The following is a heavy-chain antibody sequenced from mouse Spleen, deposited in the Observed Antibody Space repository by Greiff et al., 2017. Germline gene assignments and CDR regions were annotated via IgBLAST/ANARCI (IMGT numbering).Heavy chain of an antibody. Sequence: QVQLQQPGAELVRPGSSVKLSCKASGYTFTSYWMHWVKQRPIQGLEWIGNIDPSDSETHYNQKFKDKATLTVDKSSSTAYMQLSSLTSEDSAVYYCAREDGSSYDAMDYWGQGTSVTVSS. V-gene: IGHV1-52*01. CDR2: IDPSDSET. J-gene: IGHJ4*01. CDR3: AREDGSSYDAMDY. D-gene: IGHD1-1*01. CDR1: GYTFTSYW.